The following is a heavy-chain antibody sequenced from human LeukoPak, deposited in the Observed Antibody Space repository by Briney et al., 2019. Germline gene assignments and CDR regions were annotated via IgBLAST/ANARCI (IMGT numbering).Heavy chain of an antibody. Sequence: GGSLRLSCAASGFTFSSYAMHWVRQAPGKGLEWVSYITNSSSTIFYADSVKGRFTISRDNAKNSLYLQMSSLGAEDTAVYYCTTAKNDHWGQGTLVTVSS. CDR2: ITNSSSTI. CDR1: GFTFSSYA. CDR3: TTAKNDH. J-gene: IGHJ4*02. V-gene: IGHV3-48*04.